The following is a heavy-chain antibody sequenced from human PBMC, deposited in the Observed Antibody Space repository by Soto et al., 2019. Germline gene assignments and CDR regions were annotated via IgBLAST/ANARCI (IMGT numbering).Heavy chain of an antibody. CDR1: CYTFTSYG. Sequence: ASVKVSCKASCYTFTSYGIRWVRHAPGQGLEWMGWITAYNGNTNYAQKLQGRVTMTTDTSTSTAYMELRSRRSDDTAVYYCARDWNRGLHYYYYYGMDVWGQGTTVTVSS. V-gene: IGHV1-18*04. D-gene: IGHD1-1*01. J-gene: IGHJ6*02. CDR3: ARDWNRGLHYYYYYGMDV. CDR2: ITAYNGNT.